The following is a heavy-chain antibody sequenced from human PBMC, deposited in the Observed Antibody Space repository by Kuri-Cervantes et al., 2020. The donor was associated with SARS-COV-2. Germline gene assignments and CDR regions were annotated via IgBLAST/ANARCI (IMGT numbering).Heavy chain of an antibody. V-gene: IGHV1-69*13. CDR1: GGSFRSYA. CDR3: ARCPCISTSCYSWYYYYGMDV. Sequence: SVKVSCKASGGSFRSYAICWVRQAPGQGLEWMGGIIPIFGTANYAQKFQGRVTITADESTSTAYMELSSLRSEDTAVYYCARCPCISTSCYSWYYYYGMDVWGQGTTVTVSS. CDR2: IIPIFGTA. J-gene: IGHJ6*02. D-gene: IGHD2-2*01.